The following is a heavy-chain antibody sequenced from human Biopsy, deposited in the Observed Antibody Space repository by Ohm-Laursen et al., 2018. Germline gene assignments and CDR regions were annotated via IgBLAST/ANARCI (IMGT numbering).Heavy chain of an antibody. CDR2: ISNSGSII. D-gene: IGHD5-18*01. CDR1: GFNFNDYY. Sequence: SLRLSCAASGFNFNDYYMTWNRQAPGKGREWVSHISNSGSIIYYAASVKGRFIISRDNAKNSLYLQMNSLRAEDTAVYYCASRGYTDGDYGYWGQGTLVTVSS. CDR3: ASRGYTDGDYGY. J-gene: IGHJ4*02. V-gene: IGHV3-11*01.